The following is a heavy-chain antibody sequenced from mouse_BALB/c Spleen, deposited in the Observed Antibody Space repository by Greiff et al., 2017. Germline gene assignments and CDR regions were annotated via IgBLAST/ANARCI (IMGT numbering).Heavy chain of an antibody. Sequence: VQLKESGPGLVKPSQSLSLTCSVTGYSITSGYYWNWIRQFPGNKLEWMGYISYDGSNNYNPSLKNRISITRDTSKNQFFLKLNSVTTEDTATYYCANMITFAYWGQGTLVTVSA. CDR1: GYSITSGYY. J-gene: IGHJ3*01. CDR2: ISYDGSN. CDR3: ANMITFAY. V-gene: IGHV3-6*02. D-gene: IGHD2-4*01.